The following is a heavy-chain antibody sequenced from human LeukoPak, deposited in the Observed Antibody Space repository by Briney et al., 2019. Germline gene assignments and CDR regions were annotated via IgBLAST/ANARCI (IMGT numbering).Heavy chain of an antibody. D-gene: IGHD3-16*01. CDR3: ARGGFGGLERNWFDP. CDR2: IYPGDSDT. Sequence: GESLKISCKGSGYSFTSYWIAWVRQMPGKGLEWMGIIYPGDSDTRYSPSFQGQVTISADKSISTAYLQWSSLKASGTAMYYCARGGFGGLERNWFDPWGQGTLVTVSS. CDR1: GYSFTSYW. V-gene: IGHV5-51*01. J-gene: IGHJ5*02.